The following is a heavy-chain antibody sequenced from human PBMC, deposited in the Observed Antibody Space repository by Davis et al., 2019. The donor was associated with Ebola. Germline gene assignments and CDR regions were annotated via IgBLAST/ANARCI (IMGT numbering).Heavy chain of an antibody. J-gene: IGHJ4*02. CDR2: ISFDGTYK. V-gene: IGHV3-30*03. Sequence: GGSLRLSCAASGFSFSSYGMHWVRQAPGKGLEWVAAISFDGTYKHYADSVKGRFTISRDNSKNTLYVQMNSLRPEDTAMFYCARGVSYWAEAPDYWGQGTLVTVSS. D-gene: IGHD2-21*01. CDR1: GFSFSSYG. CDR3: ARGVSYWAEAPDY.